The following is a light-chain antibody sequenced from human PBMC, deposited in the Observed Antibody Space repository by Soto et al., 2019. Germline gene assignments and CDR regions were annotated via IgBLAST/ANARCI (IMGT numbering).Light chain of an antibody. Sequence: QPVLTQLPSASASLGASVKLTCTLSRGHSSYAIAWHQQQPQKGPRYLMKVNSDGSHNKGDGIPDRFAGSSSGAERYLTIASLQPGDEGDYDGQPRGTGHWGFGGGTQRTV. CDR2: VNSDGSH. CDR1: RGHSSYA. J-gene: IGLJ3*02. V-gene: IGLV4-69*01. CDR3: QPRGTGHWG.